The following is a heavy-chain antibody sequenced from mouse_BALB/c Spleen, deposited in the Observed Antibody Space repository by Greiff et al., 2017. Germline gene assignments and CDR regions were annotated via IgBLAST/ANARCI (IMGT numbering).Heavy chain of an antibody. J-gene: IGHJ3*01. CDR3: ARDADDSFAY. CDR2: IRNKANGYTT. Sequence: EVKVEESGGGLVQPGGSLRLSCATSGFTFTDYYMSWVRQPPGKALEWLGFIRNKANGYTTEYSASVKGRFTISRDNSQSILYLQMNTLRAEDSATYYCARDADDSFAYWGQGTLVTVSA. D-gene: IGHD2-4*01. V-gene: IGHV7-3*02. CDR1: GFTFTDYY.